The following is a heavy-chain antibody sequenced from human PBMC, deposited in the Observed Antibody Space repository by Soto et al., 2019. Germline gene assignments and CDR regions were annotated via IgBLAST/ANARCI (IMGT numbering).Heavy chain of an antibody. J-gene: IGHJ4*02. CDR3: ARDQGPWDYDYVWGSYRPSFVDY. V-gene: IGHV3-21*01. D-gene: IGHD3-16*02. CDR2: ISSSSSYI. Sequence: GGSLRLSCAASGFTVSSYSMNWVRQAPGKGLEWVSSISSSSSYIYYADSVKGRFTISRDNAKNSLYLQMNSLRAEDTAVYFCARDQGPWDYDYVWGSYRPSFVDYWGQGTLVTVSS. CDR1: GFTVSSYS.